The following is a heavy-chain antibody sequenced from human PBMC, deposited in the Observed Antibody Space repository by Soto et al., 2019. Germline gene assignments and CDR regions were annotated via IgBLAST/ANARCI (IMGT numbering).Heavy chain of an antibody. CDR1: GFTFSDYY. D-gene: IGHD5-12*01. J-gene: IGHJ4*02. CDR3: ARREYGGLDY. CDR2: ISSSGYT. Sequence: QVRLEESGGGLVKPGGSLRLSCAASGFTFSDYYMRWIRQAPGKGLEWVSYISSSGYTKYADSVKGRFTISRDNAKDSLSLQMNSLRADDTTVYYCARREYGGLDYWGQGTLVTVSS. V-gene: IGHV3-11*05.